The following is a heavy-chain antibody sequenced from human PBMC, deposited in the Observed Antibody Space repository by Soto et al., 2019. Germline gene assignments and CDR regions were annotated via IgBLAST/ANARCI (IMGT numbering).Heavy chain of an antibody. V-gene: IGHV5-51*01. CDR2: IYPGDSDT. CDR1: GYSFTSYW. D-gene: IGHD6-13*01. CDR3: SRSSGAGKYYYGMDV. J-gene: IGHJ6*04. Sequence: GEYLKISCKGSGYSFTSYWIGWVRQMPGKGLEWMGIIYPGDSDTRYSPSFQGQVTISADKSISTAYLQWSSLKASDTAMYYCSRSSGAGKYYYGMDVWGEGTTVTVSS.